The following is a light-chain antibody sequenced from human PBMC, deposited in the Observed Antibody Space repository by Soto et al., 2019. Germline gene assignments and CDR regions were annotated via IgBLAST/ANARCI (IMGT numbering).Light chain of an antibody. V-gene: IGKV3-20*01. CDR2: GAS. CDR1: QSVSSNH. CDR3: QQYGGSTYT. Sequence: EIVLTQSPGSLSLSPRERATLSCRASQSVSSNHLAWYQQEPGQAPRLLIYGASRRAAGIPDRFSGSGSGTDFTLTISRLEPEDFAVYYCQQYGGSTYTFGQGTKVEIK. J-gene: IGKJ2*01.